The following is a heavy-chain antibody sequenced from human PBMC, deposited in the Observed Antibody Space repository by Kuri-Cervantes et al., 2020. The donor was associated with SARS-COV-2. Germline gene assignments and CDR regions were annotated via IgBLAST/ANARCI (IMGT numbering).Heavy chain of an antibody. CDR3: ARLFSPWSVVGDY. V-gene: IGHV4-39*01. J-gene: IGHJ4*02. D-gene: IGHD1-1*01. Sequence: SETLSLTCTVSGDSISSSSYYWGWIRQPPGKGLEWIGTIYYSGSTYYNPSLKSRVTISVDTSKNQFSLKLRSVTATDTAVYYCARLFSPWSVVGDYWGQGTLVTVSS. CDR1: GDSISSSSYY. CDR2: IYYSGST.